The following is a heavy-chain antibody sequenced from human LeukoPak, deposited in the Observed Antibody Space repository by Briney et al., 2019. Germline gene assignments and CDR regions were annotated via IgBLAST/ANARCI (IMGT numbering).Heavy chain of an antibody. V-gene: IGHV3-15*01. CDR2: IKSKTDGGTT. Sequence: GGSLRLSCAASGFTFSDYYMSWIRQAPGKGLEWVGRIKSKTDGGTTDYAAPVKGRFTISRDDSKNTLYLQMNSLKTEDTAVYYCTTPLAMGVDYWGQGTLVTVSS. D-gene: IGHD1-26*01. CDR1: GFTFSDYY. CDR3: TTPLAMGVDY. J-gene: IGHJ4*02.